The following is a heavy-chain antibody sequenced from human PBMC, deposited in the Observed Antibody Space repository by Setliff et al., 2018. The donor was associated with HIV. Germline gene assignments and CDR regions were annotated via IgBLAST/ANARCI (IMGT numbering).Heavy chain of an antibody. D-gene: IGHD4-17*01. CDR1: GYTVAEFS. CDR3: ARRGRNYGDSISFMDV. V-gene: IGHV1-24*01. Sequence: ASVKVSCKVYGYTVAEFSMHWVRQAPGKGLEWVAGFDPEDGVTFYAQNFQGRVTMTEDTSTNTAYMELGSLRSDDTAVYYCARRGRNYGDSISFMDVWGKGTTVTVSS. CDR2: FDPEDGVT. J-gene: IGHJ6*03.